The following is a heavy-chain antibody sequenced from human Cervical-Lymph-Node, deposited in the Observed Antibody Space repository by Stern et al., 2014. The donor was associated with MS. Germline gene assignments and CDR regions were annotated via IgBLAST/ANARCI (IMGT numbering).Heavy chain of an antibody. D-gene: IGHD3-16*01. CDR3: ARAAMITFGGVSTSEDY. V-gene: IGHV1-69*01. J-gene: IGHJ4*02. Sequence: VQLVESGAEVKKPGSSVKVSCKASGGTFSSYAISWVRQAPGQGLEWMGGVIPIFGTANCAQKFQGRVTITADESTSTAYMELSSLRSEDTAVYYCARAAMITFGGVSTSEDYWGQGTLVTVSS. CDR1: GGTFSSYA. CDR2: VIPIFGTA.